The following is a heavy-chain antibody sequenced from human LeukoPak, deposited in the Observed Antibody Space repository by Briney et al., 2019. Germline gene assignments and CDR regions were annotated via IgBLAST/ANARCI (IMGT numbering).Heavy chain of an antibody. Sequence: SVKVSCKASGGTFSSDAISWLRQAPGQGLEWMGGITPIFGAANYPQRFRGRVTITTDESTSTAYMELSSLTSEDTAVYYCASPRFGESMEYFVTWGQGTLVTVSS. D-gene: IGHD3-10*01. CDR2: ITPIFGAA. J-gene: IGHJ4*02. CDR3: ASPRFGESMEYFVT. CDR1: GGTFSSDA. V-gene: IGHV1-69*05.